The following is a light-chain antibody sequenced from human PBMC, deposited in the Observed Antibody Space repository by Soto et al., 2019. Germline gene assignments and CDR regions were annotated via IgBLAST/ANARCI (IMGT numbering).Light chain of an antibody. V-gene: IGLV2-14*01. CDR3: CSYTSSSTLGHVV. CDR2: DVS. Sequence: QSALTQPASVSGSPGQSITISCTGTSSDVGGYNYVSWYQQQPGKAPKFMIYDVSNRPSGVSNRFSGSKSGNTASLTISGLQAEDEADYYNCSYTSSSTLGHVVFGGGTKLTVL. J-gene: IGLJ2*01. CDR1: SSDVGGYNY.